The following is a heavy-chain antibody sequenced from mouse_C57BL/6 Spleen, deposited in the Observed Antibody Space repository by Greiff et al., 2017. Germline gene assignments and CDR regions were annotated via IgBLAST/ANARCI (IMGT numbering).Heavy chain of an antibody. CDR2: ISRGSSTI. CDR1: GFTFSDYG. D-gene: IGHD6-1*01. J-gene: IGHJ3*01. Sequence: EVQGVESGGGLVKPGGSLKLSCAASGFTFSDYGMHWVRQAPGKGLEWVAYISRGSSTIYYADTVKGRFTLARDNAKNTLFMQMTSLRSADSAMYYCTRASLGAYWGQGTLVTVSA. CDR3: TRASLGAY. V-gene: IGHV5-17*01.